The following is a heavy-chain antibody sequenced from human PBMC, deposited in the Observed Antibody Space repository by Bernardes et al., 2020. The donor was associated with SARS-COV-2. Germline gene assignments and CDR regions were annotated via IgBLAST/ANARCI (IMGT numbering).Heavy chain of an antibody. CDR3: ARDGSGGAIATTGTHYDY. CDR2: INAGNGTT. D-gene: IGHD6-13*01. V-gene: IGHV1-3*01. CDR1: GYTFTSNA. Sequence: ASVKVSCKASGYTFTSNAIHWVRQAPEQRLEWMGWINAGNGTTTYSQKFQGRVTVTRDTSASTAYMELSSLRFEDTAIYYCARDGSGGAIATTGTHYDYWGQGTLVTGSS. J-gene: IGHJ4*02.